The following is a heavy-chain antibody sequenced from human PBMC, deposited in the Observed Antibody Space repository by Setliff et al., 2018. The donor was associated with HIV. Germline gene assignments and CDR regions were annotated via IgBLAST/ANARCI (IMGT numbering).Heavy chain of an antibody. CDR3: ARAMGANWSYYYYMDV. D-gene: IGHD1-26*01. CDR1: GGSIKSSSYY. V-gene: IGHV4-39*07. J-gene: IGHJ6*03. Sequence: SETLSLTCTVSGGSIKSSSYYWGWIRQPPGKGLEWIGSIYYSGNTYYNPSLKSRVTISIDTSKKQLSLKLNSVTAADTAVYYCARAMGANWSYYYYMDVWGKGTTVTVSS. CDR2: IYYSGNT.